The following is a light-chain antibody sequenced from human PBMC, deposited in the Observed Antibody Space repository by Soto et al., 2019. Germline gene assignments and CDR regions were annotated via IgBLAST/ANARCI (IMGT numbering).Light chain of an antibody. CDR3: QQRSNWPPTWT. CDR2: DAS. J-gene: IGKJ1*01. CDR1: QSISSY. Sequence: EIVLPQSPATLSLSPGESSPLSCRARQSISSYLAWYQQKPGQAPRLLIYDASNRATGIPARFSGSGSGTDFTLTISSLEPEDFAVYYCQQRSNWPPTWTVGQGTKVDIK. V-gene: IGKV3-11*01.